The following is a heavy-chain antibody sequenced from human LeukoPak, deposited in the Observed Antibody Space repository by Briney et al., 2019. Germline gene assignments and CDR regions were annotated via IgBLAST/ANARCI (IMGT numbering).Heavy chain of an antibody. CDR1: NYSITSGYF. CDR2: IYHSGTT. V-gene: IGHV4-38-2*02. D-gene: IGHD3-22*01. J-gene: IGHJ4*02. CDR3: ARDGVFHDSDGYSFDY. Sequence: PSETLSLTCAVSNYSITSGYFWGWIRPPPGKGLEGIASIYHSGTTYYNPSLRNRVTLFVDTSKNQFSLKLTSLPAADTAVYYCARDGVFHDSDGYSFDYWGQGTLVTVSS.